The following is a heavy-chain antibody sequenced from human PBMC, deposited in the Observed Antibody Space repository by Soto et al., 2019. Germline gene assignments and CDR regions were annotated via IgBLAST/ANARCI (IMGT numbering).Heavy chain of an antibody. CDR2: ISGSGGGT. Sequence: GGSLRLSCAASGFTFSSYAMSWVRQAPGKGLEWVSAISGSGGGTYHADSVKGRFTISRDNSKNTLYLQMNSLRAEDTAVYYCAKVTSRGGNYDFWSNDNWFDPWGQGTLVTVSS. CDR1: GFTFSSYA. D-gene: IGHD3-3*01. CDR3: AKVTSRGGNYDFWSNDNWFDP. J-gene: IGHJ5*02. V-gene: IGHV3-23*01.